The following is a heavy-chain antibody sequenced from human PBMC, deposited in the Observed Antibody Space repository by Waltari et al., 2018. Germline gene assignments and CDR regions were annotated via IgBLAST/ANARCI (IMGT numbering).Heavy chain of an antibody. J-gene: IGHJ4*02. CDR2: IYYSGST. Sequence: QVQLQASGPGLVKPSETLSLTCTVSGGSISSYYWSWIRQPPGKGLEWIGYIYYSGSTNYNPSLKSRVTISVDTSKNQFSLKLSSVTAADTAVYYCARRDDYVWGSYRLDYWGQGTLVTVSS. D-gene: IGHD3-16*02. CDR3: ARRDDYVWGSYRLDY. V-gene: IGHV4-59*01. CDR1: GGSISSYY.